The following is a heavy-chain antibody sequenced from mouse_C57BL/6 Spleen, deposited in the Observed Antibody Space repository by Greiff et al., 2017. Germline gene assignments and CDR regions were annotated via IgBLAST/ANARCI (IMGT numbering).Heavy chain of an antibody. CDR3: ARWAGYDGYFWYFDV. CDR1: GYTFTDHT. J-gene: IGHJ1*03. D-gene: IGHD2-3*01. Sequence: VQLQQSDAELVKPGASVKISCKVSGYTFTDHTIHWMKQRPEQGLEWIGYIYPRDGSTKYNEKFKGKATLTADKSSSTAYMQLNSLTSEDSAVYFCARWAGYDGYFWYFDVWGTGTTVTVSS. CDR2: IYPRDGST. V-gene: IGHV1-78*01.